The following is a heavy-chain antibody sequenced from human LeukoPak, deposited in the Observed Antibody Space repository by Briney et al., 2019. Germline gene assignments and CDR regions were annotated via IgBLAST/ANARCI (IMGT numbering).Heavy chain of an antibody. CDR3: TTPYSSSWYYFDY. CDR2: IKSKTDGGTT. CDR1: GFTFSNAW. D-gene: IGHD6-13*01. V-gene: IGHV3-15*01. Sequence: PGGSLRLSCAASGFTFSNAWVSWVRQAPGKGLEWVGRIKSKTDGGTTDYAAPVKGRFTISRDDSKNTLYLQMNSLKTEDTAVYYCTTPYSSSWYYFDYWGQGTLVTVSS. J-gene: IGHJ4*02.